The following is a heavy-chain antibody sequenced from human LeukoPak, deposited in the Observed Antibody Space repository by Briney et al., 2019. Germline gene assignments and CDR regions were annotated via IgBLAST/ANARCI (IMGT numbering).Heavy chain of an antibody. CDR3: ARGFPISPRNGWFGEFDYYYYMDV. J-gene: IGHJ6*03. CDR1: GGSISSSSYY. D-gene: IGHD3-10*01. Sequence: TSETLSLTCTVSGGSISSSSYYWGWIRQPPGKGLEWIGSIYDSGSTYYNPSLKSRVTISVDTTKNTFSLKLSSVTAADTAVYYCARGFPISPRNGWFGEFDYYYYMDVWGKGTTVTVSS. V-gene: IGHV4-39*01. CDR2: IYDSGST.